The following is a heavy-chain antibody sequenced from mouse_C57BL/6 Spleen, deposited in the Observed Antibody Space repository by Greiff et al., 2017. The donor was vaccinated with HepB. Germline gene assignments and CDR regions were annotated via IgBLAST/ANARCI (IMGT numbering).Heavy chain of an antibody. V-gene: IGHV1-19*01. CDR1: GYTFTDYY. CDR3: ARRGLRLYAMDY. D-gene: IGHD1-2*01. J-gene: IGHJ4*01. Sequence: VQLQQSGPVLVKPGASVKMSCKASGYTFTDYYMNWVKQSHGKSLEWIGVINPYNGGTSYNQKFKGKATLTVDKSSSTAYMELNSLTSEDSAVYYCARRGLRLYAMDYWGQGTSVTVSS. CDR2: INPYNGGT.